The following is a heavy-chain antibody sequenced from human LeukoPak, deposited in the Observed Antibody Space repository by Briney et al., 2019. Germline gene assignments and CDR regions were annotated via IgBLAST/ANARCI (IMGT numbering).Heavy chain of an antibody. V-gene: IGHV3-30-3*01. CDR1: GFVFSTYA. D-gene: IGHD4-17*01. J-gene: IGHJ4*02. CDR2: ILYDGTNQ. CDR3: ARDFRDYRDYVAYFDS. Sequence: GRSLRLSCAASGFVFSTYAMHWVRQAPGKGLEWVAVILYDGTNQYYADSVKGRFTISRDNSRYTLYLQMNSLKVEDTAVYYCARDFRDYRDYVAYFDSWGQGTLVTVSS.